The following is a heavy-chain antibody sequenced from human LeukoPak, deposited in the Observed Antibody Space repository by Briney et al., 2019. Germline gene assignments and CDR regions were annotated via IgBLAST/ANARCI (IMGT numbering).Heavy chain of an antibody. CDR1: GFTFSSYA. J-gene: IGHJ4*02. V-gene: IGHV3-30-3*01. CDR3: ARPTFDSFDN. Sequence: PGRSLRLSCAASGFTFSSYAMHWVRQAPGKGLEWVAVISFDGSNKYYADSVKGRLTISRDNSENSLYLQLNSLRAEDTAVYYCARPTFDSFDNWGLGTLVTVSS. D-gene: IGHD2/OR15-2a*01. CDR2: ISFDGSNK.